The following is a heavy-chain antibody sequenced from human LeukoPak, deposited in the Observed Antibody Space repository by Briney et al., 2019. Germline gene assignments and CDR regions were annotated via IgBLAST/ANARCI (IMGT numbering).Heavy chain of an antibody. J-gene: IGHJ1*01. D-gene: IGHD2-15*01. V-gene: IGHV4-34*01. CDR3: ARRLIGYCSGGSCYSGYFQH. CDR1: GGSFSGYY. CDR2: INHSGST. Sequence: SETLSLTCAVYGGSFSGYYWSWIRQPPGKGLEWVGEINHSGSTNYSPSLKSRVTISVDTSKNQFSLKLSSVTAADTAVYYCARRLIGYCSGGSCYSGYFQHWGQGTLVTVSS.